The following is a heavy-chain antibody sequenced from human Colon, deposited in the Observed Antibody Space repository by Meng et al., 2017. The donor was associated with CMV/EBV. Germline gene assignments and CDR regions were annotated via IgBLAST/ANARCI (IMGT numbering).Heavy chain of an antibody. CDR1: GSSISSGAYY. D-gene: IGHD5-24*01. CDR3: ARTRTGGYNFDY. CDR2: INYSGTT. V-gene: IGHV4-31*03. J-gene: IGHJ4*02. Sequence: SETLSLTCTVSGSSISSGAYYWSWIRQHPGKGPEWIAYINYSGTTYYNPSLKSRINMSVDTSRNRFSLKLSSVTAADTAVYYCARTRTGGYNFDYWGQGTLVTVSS.